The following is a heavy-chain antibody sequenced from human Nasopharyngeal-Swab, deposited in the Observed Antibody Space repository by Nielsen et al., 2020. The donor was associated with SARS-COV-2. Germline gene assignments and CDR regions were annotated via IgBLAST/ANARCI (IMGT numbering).Heavy chain of an antibody. CDR3: AKDACSTNCNFEF. D-gene: IGHD1-1*01. CDR1: GFTFDDYA. CDR2: ISWNSGNI. Sequence: SLKISCAASGFTFDDYAMHWVRQVPGKGLEWVSRISWNSGNIIYADSVRGRFTISRDNTKKILLLEMNSLRPEDTAFYYCAKDACSTNCNFEFWGQGTLDTVSS. J-gene: IGHJ4*02. V-gene: IGHV3-9*01.